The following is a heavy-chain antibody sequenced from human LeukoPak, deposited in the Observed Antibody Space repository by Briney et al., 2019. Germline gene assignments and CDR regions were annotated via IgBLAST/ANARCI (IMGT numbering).Heavy chain of an antibody. CDR3: ASSPFYYYCMDV. V-gene: IGHV1-8*01. Sequence: ASVKVSCKASGYTFTSYDINWVRQATGQGLEWMGWMSPNSGNTGYAQKFQGRVTMTRNTSISTAYMELSSLRSEDTAVYYCASSPFYYYCMDVWGKGTTVTVSS. J-gene: IGHJ6*03. CDR2: MSPNSGNT. CDR1: GYTFTSYD.